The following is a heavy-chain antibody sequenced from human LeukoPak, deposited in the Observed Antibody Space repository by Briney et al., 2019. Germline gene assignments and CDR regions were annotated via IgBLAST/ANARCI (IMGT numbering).Heavy chain of an antibody. V-gene: IGHV4-61*02. Sequence: PSETLSLTCTVSGDSISSGDYYWNWIRQPAGKRLEWIGRISTSGTPNYNPSFRGRLSISIDTSKNQFSLNLRSVTAAETGIYYCARGPYWGQGTLVTVSS. J-gene: IGHJ4*02. CDR1: GDSISSGDYY. CDR2: ISTSGTP. CDR3: ARGPY.